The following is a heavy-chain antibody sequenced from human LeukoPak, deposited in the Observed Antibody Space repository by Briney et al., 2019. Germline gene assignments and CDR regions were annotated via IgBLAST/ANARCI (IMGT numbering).Heavy chain of an antibody. CDR2: IIPIFGIA. J-gene: IGHJ5*02. CDR1: GGTFSSYA. CDR3: ARAHSSSSLDWFDP. D-gene: IGHD6-6*01. V-gene: IGHV1-69*15. Sequence: ASVRVSCRASGGTFSSYAMSWVRQAPGQGLEWMGRIIPIFGIANYAQKFQGRVTIPADESTSTAYMELSSLRSDDTAVYYCARAHSSSSLDWFDPWGQATLVTVSS.